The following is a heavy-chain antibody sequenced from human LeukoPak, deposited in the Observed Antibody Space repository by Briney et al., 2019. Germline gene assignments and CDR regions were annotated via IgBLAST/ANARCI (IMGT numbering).Heavy chain of an antibody. CDR3: AGRYCSSTSCYRRVDY. J-gene: IGHJ4*02. CDR2: INHSGST. V-gene: IGHV4-34*01. Sequence: EINHSGSTNYNPSLKSRVTISVDTSKNQFSLKLSSVTAADTAVYYCAGRYCSSTSCYRRVDYWGQGTLVTVSS. D-gene: IGHD2-2*02.